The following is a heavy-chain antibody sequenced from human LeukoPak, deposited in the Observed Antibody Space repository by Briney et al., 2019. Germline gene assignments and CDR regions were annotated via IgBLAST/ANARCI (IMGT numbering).Heavy chain of an antibody. CDR1: AYTFISYG. D-gene: IGHD1-26*01. CDR2: ISAYNGHT. V-gene: IGHV1-18*01. CDR3: ARGIHSGSSGPYYFDY. Sequence: ASVKVSCKASAYTFISYGISWVRQAPGQGLEWMGWISAYNGHTNYAQKFQGRVTMTKDTSPSTAYMELRSLRSDDTAVYYCARGIHSGSSGPYYFDYWGQGTLVTVSS. J-gene: IGHJ4*02.